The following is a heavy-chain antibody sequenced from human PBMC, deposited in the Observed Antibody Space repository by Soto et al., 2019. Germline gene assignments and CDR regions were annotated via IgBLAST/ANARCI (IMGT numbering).Heavy chain of an antibody. V-gene: IGHV3-11*01. CDR2: ISSSGSTI. CDR3: ARDGPSVGGITIFGVGSAYMDV. D-gene: IGHD3-3*01. CDR1: GFTFSDYY. Sequence: GGSLRLSCAASGFTFSDYYMSWIRQAPGKGLEWVSYISSSGSTIYYADSAKGRFTISRDNAKNSLYLQMNSLRAEDTAVYYCARDGPSVGGITIFGVGSAYMDVWGKGTTVTVSS. J-gene: IGHJ6*03.